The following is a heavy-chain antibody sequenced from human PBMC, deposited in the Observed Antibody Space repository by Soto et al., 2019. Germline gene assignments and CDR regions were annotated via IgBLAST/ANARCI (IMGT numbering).Heavy chain of an antibody. V-gene: IGHV1-18*01. Sequence: GGSLKXSCKASAYTFTSYLISWVRQAPGQGLEWMGWLSAYNGNTNYAQKLPGRVTMTTDTSTSTAYMELRSLRSDDTAVYYCARDGSGYDYYYYYYMDVWGKGTTVTVSS. D-gene: IGHD5-12*01. CDR1: AYTFTSYL. CDR2: LSAYNGNT. CDR3: ARDGSGYDYYYYYYMDV. J-gene: IGHJ6*03.